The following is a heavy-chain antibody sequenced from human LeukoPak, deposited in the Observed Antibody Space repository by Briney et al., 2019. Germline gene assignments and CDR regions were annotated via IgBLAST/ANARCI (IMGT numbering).Heavy chain of an antibody. V-gene: IGHV3-74*01. D-gene: IGHD5-12*01. CDR2: INSDGSST. CDR1: GFTFSSYW. CDR3: ARDQSDIVATTPIDY. Sequence: GGSLRLSCAASGFTFSSYWMYWVRQAPGKGLVWVSRINSDGSSTSYADSVKGRFTISRDNAKNTLYLQMNSLRAEDTAVYYCARDQSDIVATTPIDYWGQGTLVTVSS. J-gene: IGHJ4*02.